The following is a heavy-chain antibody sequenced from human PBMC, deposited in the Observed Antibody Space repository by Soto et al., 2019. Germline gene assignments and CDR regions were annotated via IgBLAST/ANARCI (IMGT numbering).Heavy chain of an antibody. CDR2: INHLETT. D-gene: IGHD1-26*01. V-gene: IGHV4-30-2*01. J-gene: IGHJ4*02. CDR1: GASITFGGYS. CDR3: ARGGGSDSFDY. Sequence: SETLSLTCTVSGASITFGGYSWSWIRQTPGKGLEWIGYINHLETTFYNPSFESRLTFSFDRAKNHFSLKLHSISAADRAVYFCARGGGSDSFDYWGQGILVTV.